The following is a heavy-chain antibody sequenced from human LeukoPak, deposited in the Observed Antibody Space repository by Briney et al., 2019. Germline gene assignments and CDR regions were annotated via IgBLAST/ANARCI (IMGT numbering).Heavy chain of an antibody. V-gene: IGHV1-69*06. CDR2: IIPIFGTA. CDR1: GGTFSSYT. J-gene: IGHJ4*02. D-gene: IGHD3-22*01. CDR3: ARFSGYSAPFDY. Sequence: ASVKVSCKASGGTFSSYTISWVRQAPGQGLEWMGGIIPIFGTANYAQKFQGRVTITADKSTSTAYMELSRLRSDDTAVYYCARFSGYSAPFDYWGQGTLVTVSS.